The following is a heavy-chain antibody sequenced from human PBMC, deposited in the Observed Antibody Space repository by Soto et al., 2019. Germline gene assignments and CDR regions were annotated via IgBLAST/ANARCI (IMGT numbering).Heavy chain of an antibody. Sequence: TSETLSLTCTVSGGSIIRGACYWIWIRQHPGRGLEWIGHIYYSGSTFYNSSLKSRVTISVDTSKNQFSLKLSSVTAADTAVYYCARVYCSGGSCYRFDYWGQGTLVTVSS. CDR1: GGSIIRGACY. J-gene: IGHJ4*02. CDR2: IYYSGST. CDR3: ARVYCSGGSCYRFDY. D-gene: IGHD2-15*01. V-gene: IGHV4-31*03.